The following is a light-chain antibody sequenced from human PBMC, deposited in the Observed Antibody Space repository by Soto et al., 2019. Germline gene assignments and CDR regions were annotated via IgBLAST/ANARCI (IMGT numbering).Light chain of an antibody. Sequence: QSVLTQPPSVSGAPRQRVTISCTVSSSNIGAHYYIHWYQQLPGTAPKLLIYGNSNRPSGVPDRFSGSKSGTSASLAITGLQAEDEADYYCQSYDSSLSGSVFGGGTKLTVL. CDR2: GNS. V-gene: IGLV1-40*01. J-gene: IGLJ3*02. CDR1: SSNIGAHYY. CDR3: QSYDSSLSGSV.